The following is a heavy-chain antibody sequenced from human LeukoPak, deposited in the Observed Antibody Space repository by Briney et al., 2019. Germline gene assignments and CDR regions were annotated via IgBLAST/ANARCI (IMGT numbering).Heavy chain of an antibody. D-gene: IGHD3-10*01. V-gene: IGHV3-23*01. CDR3: ARDKITMVRGVIMAHLGAFDI. Sequence: GGSLRLSCAASGFPFSSYAMSWVRQAPGKGLEWVSAISGSGVSTYYADSVKGRFTISRDNSKNTLYLQMNSLRAEDTAVYYCARDKITMVRGVIMAHLGAFDIWGQGTMVTVSS. CDR2: ISGSGVST. CDR1: GFPFSSYA. J-gene: IGHJ3*02.